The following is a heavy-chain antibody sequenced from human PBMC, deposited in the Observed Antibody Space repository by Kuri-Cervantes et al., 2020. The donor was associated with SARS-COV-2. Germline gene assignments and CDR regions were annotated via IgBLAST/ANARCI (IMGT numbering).Heavy chain of an antibody. CDR2: ISSSSSYI. Sequence: GGSLRLSCAASGFTFSSYSMNWVRQAPGKGLEWVSSISSSSSYIYYADSVKGRFTISRDNAKNSLYLQMNSLRAEDTAVYYCARDRPPLYDNEIVDVWGQGTTVTVSS. CDR1: GFTFSSYS. D-gene: IGHD3-9*01. J-gene: IGHJ6*02. V-gene: IGHV3-21*01. CDR3: ARDRPPLYDNEIVDV.